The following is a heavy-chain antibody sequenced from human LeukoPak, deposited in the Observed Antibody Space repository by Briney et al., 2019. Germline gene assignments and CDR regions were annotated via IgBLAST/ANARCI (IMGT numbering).Heavy chain of an antibody. CDR3: ARRLGRQSITMNRGESGKDAFDF. J-gene: IGHJ3*01. Sequence: PSKTLSLTCSVSGGSISPYYWTWIRQPPGEGLEYIGYIYYSWSTNYNPSLKSRVTISLDTSKNQISLKLTSVTAADTAVYYCARRLGRQSITMNRGESGKDAFDFWGQGTLVTVSS. CDR2: IYYSWST. D-gene: IGHD3-10*01. V-gene: IGHV4-59*01. CDR1: GGSISPYY.